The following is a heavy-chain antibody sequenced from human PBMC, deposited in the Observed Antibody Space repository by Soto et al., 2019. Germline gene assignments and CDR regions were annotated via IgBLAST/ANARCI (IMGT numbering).Heavy chain of an antibody. J-gene: IGHJ5*02. D-gene: IGHD3-10*01. CDR1: GCRFTRCG. Sequence: TVDRVASGCRFTRCGMHWDRPAPGKGLEWLAVISHDGSDKYYADSVRGRFTISRDDSENTLYLQMNSLRPEDTAVYYCAKEDVWFAKYHWVQGTLVTVSS. CDR2: ISHDGSDK. CDR3: AKEDVWFAKYH. V-gene: IGHV3-30*18.